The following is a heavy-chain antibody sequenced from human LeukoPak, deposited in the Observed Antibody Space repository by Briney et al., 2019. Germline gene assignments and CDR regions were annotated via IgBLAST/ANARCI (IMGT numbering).Heavy chain of an antibody. D-gene: IGHD1-26*01. CDR1: GGSISSYY. Sequence: SETLSLTCTVSGGSISSYYCSWIRQPAGKGLEWIGRIYTSGSTNYNPSLKSRVTMAVVTSKNQFSLKLASVTAADTAVYYCARESPAFSGSYYYFDYWGQGALVTVSS. CDR2: IYTSGST. CDR3: ARESPAFSGSYYYFDY. V-gene: IGHV4-4*07. J-gene: IGHJ4*02.